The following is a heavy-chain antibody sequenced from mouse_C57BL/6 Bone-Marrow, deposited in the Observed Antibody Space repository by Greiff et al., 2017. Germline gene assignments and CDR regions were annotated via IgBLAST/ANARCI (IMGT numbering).Heavy chain of an antibody. CDR3: ARAPPYYSGSSYPDAMDY. Sequence: EVQLQESGPGLVKPSQSLSLTCSVTGYSITSGYYWNWIRQFPGNKLEWMGDISYDGSNNYNPSLKNRISITRDTSKNQFFLKLHSVTTEDTATDYCARAPPYYSGSSYPDAMDYWGQGTSVTVSS. D-gene: IGHD1-1*01. V-gene: IGHV3-6*01. CDR2: ISYDGSN. CDR1: GYSITSGYY. J-gene: IGHJ4*01.